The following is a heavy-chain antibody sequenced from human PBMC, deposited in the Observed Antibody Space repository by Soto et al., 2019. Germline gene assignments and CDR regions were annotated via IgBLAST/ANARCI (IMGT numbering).Heavy chain of an antibody. V-gene: IGHV1-69*06. CDR3: ARDRRYCTNGVCDGVGVGDFDI. J-gene: IGHJ3*02. CDR1: GGTFSSYA. Sequence: SVKVSCTASGGTFSSYAISWVRQAPGQGLEWMGGIIPIFGTANYAQKFQGRVTITADKSTSTAYMELSSLRSEDTAVYYCARDRRYCTNGVCDGVGVGDFDIWGQGTMVTVSS. D-gene: IGHD2-8*01. CDR2: IIPIFGTA.